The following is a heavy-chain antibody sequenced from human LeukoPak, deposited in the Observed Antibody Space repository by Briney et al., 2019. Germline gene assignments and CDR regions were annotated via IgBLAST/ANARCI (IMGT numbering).Heavy chain of an antibody. J-gene: IGHJ5*02. Sequence: PSETLSLTCTVSGGSISSYYWSWIRQPPGKGPEWIGYIYYSGSTNYNPSLKSRVTISVDTSKNQFSLKLSSVTAADTAVYYCAREYYYGSGSSFGPWGQGTLVTVSS. CDR3: AREYYYGSGSSFGP. CDR2: IYYSGST. D-gene: IGHD3-10*01. V-gene: IGHV4-59*01. CDR1: GGSISSYY.